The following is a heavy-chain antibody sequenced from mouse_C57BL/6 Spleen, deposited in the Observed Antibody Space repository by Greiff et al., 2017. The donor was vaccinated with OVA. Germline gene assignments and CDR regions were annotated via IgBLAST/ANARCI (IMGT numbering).Heavy chain of an antibody. D-gene: IGHD1-1*01. CDR3: ARHEEGGYYYGSSLSYWYFDV. J-gene: IGHJ1*03. CDR2: FYPGSGSI. CDR1: GYTFTEYT. V-gene: IGHV1-62-2*01. Sequence: VQLQQSGAELVKPGASVKLSCKASGYTFTEYTIHWVKQRSGQGLEWIGWFYPGSGSIKYNEKFKDKATLTADKSSSTVYMELSRLTSEDSAVYFCARHEEGGYYYGSSLSYWYFDVWGTGTTVTVSS.